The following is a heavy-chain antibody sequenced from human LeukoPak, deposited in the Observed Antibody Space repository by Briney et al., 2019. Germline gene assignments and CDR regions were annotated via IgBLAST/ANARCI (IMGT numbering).Heavy chain of an antibody. CDR1: GGTFSSYA. Sequence: SVKVSCKASGGTFSSYAISWVRQAPGQGLEWMGRIIPVHGITNYAQNFQDRFTITADKSTSTAYMELNSLRSDDTAVYYCARGSPPDSWGQGTLVTVSS. CDR3: ARGSPPDS. J-gene: IGHJ4*02. V-gene: IGHV1-69*04. CDR2: IIPVHGIT.